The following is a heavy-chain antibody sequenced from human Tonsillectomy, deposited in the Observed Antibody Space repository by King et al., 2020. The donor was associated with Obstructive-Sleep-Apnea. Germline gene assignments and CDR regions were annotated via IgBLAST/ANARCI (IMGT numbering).Heavy chain of an antibody. D-gene: IGHD1-26*01. CDR1: GFTFSSYA. CDR3: ARDKVLSGRLDY. V-gene: IGHV3-30-3*01. J-gene: IGHJ4*02. Sequence: VQLVESGGGVVQPGRSLRLSCAASGFTFSSYAMHWVRPAPGKGLEWVALISYDGSNKYYADSVKGRFTISRDNSKNTLYLQMNSLRAEDTAVYYCARDKVLSGRLDYWGQGTLVTVSS. CDR2: ISYDGSNK.